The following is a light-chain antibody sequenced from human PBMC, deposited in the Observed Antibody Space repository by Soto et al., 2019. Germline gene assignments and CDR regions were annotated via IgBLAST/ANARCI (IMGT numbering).Light chain of an antibody. CDR1: SSDIGGYNY. Sequence: QSALTQHPSASGSLGQSVTISCSGASSDIGGYNYVAWYQQHPGKAPKLIIYEVNKRPSGVPDRFSGSKSGNTASLTVSGLQAEDEADYSCSSYAGGNNLLFGGGTKLTVL. CDR2: EVN. V-gene: IGLV2-8*01. J-gene: IGLJ2*01. CDR3: SSYAGGNNLL.